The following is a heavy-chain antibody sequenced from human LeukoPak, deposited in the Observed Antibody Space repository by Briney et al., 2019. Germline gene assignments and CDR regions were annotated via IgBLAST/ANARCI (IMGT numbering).Heavy chain of an antibody. CDR3: ARAIVGVTPVFDY. CDR2: INHSGRT. Sequence: SETLSLICTVSGCSISSGYYWGWIRQPPGKGLEWIGSINHSGRTYYNPSLKSRVTISVDTSKNQFSLKLSSVTAADTAMYYCARAIVGVTPVFDYWGQGTLVTVSS. J-gene: IGHJ4*02. V-gene: IGHV4-38-2*02. CDR1: GCSISSGYY. D-gene: IGHD1-26*01.